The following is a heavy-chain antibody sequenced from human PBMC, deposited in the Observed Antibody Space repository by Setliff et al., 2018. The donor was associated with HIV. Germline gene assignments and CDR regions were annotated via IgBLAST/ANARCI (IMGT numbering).Heavy chain of an antibody. CDR3: ARAPRGYYYGSGSYYRYYFDY. D-gene: IGHD3-10*01. Sequence: ASVKVSCKASGYTFTSYAMNWVRQAPGQGLEWMGWINTNTGNPTYAQGFTGRFVFSLDTSVSTAYLQISSLKAEDTAVYYCARAPRGYYYGSGSYYRYYFDYWGRGTLVTVSS. CDR1: GYTFTSYA. J-gene: IGHJ4*02. CDR2: INTNTGNP. V-gene: IGHV7-4-1*02.